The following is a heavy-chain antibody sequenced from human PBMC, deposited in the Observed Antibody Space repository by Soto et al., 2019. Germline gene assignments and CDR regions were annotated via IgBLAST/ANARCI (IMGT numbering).Heavy chain of an antibody. J-gene: IGHJ5*02. V-gene: IGHV3-23*01. CDR2: ISGSGGST. Sequence: GGSLRLSCAASGFTFSSYAMSWVRQAPGKGLEWVSAISGSGGSTYYADSVKGRFTISRDNSKNTLYLQMNSLRAEDTAVYYCAKDRGSGYDRLNWFDPWGQGTLVTVSS. D-gene: IGHD5-12*01. CDR3: AKDRGSGYDRLNWFDP. CDR1: GFTFSSYA.